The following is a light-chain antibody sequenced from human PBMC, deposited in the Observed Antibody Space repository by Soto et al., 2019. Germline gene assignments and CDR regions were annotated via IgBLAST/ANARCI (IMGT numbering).Light chain of an antibody. CDR2: GNS. J-gene: IGLJ2*01. V-gene: IGLV1-40*01. Sequence: QAVVTQPPSVSGAPGQRVTISCTGSSSNIGAGYDVHWYQQLPGAAPKLLIYGNSTRPSGVPDRFSGSKSGTSASLAITGLQAEDEDDYYCQSYDSSRHVVFGGGTKLTVL. CDR1: SSNIGAGYD. CDR3: QSYDSSRHVV.